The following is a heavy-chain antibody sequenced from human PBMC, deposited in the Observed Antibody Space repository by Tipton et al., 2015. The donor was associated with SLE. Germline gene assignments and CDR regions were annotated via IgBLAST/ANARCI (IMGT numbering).Heavy chain of an antibody. D-gene: IGHD5-24*01. J-gene: IGHJ3*02. CDR1: GGSFNGHY. CDR2: FNHGGGT. CDR3: ARAPPAPLLQYSRPAFDI. V-gene: IGHV4-34*01. Sequence: TLSLTCAVYGGSFNGHYWSWIRQPPGKGLEWIGEFNHGGGTNYNPSLKSRVAISVDTSKNQFSLKLSSVTTADTAMYYCARAPPAPLLQYSRPAFDIWGQGTMVTVSS.